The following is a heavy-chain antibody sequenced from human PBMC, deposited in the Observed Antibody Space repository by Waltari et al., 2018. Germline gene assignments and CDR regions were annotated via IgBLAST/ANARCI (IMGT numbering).Heavy chain of an antibody. V-gene: IGHV3-74*01. D-gene: IGHD3-16*01. CDR1: GLTFSNYW. CDR2: INSDGITT. Sequence: EVQLVESGGGLVQPGGSLRLSCAASGLTFSNYWMHWVRQAPGKGLVWVARINSDGITTTYADSVKGRFTISRDNAKNTLYLQMNSLRAEDTAVYYCARVSSLAPLGYYYMDVWGKGTTVTISS. CDR3: ARVSSLAPLGYYYMDV. J-gene: IGHJ6*03.